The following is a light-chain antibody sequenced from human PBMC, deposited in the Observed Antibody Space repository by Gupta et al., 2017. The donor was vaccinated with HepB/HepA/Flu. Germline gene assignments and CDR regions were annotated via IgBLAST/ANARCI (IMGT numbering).Light chain of an antibody. CDR3: LGWDADSDHYV. J-gene: IGLJ1*01. CDR1: NLGSQS. V-gene: IGLV3-21*03. Sequence: SYVLTQPPSVSVASGRTASITCEGNNLGSQSVHWYQHKPGQAPVLVVYDDRNRPSGIPERFSGSKSGNTATLTISRVEAGDEDEYYCLGWDADSDHYVFGTGTGVTVL. CDR2: DDR.